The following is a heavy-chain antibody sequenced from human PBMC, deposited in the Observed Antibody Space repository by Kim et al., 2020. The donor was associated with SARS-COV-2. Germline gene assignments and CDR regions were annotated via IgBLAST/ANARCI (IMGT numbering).Heavy chain of an antibody. V-gene: IGHV3-72*01. CDR1: GFTFSDHY. CDR2: TRNKANSYTT. J-gene: IGHJ4*02. Sequence: GGSLRLSCAASGFTFSDHYMDWVRQAPGKGLEWVGRTRNKANSYTTEYAASVKGRFTISRDDSKNSLYLQMNSLKTEDTAVYYCARAVRGVIGDYWGQGTLVTVSS. CDR3: ARAVRGVIGDY. D-gene: IGHD3-10*02.